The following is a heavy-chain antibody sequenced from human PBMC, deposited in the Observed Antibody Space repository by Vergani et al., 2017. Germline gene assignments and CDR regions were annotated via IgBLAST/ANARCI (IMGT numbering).Heavy chain of an antibody. J-gene: IGHJ6*02. CDR3: ARGPLYSTTWPILRHDMDV. V-gene: IGHV4-61*02. D-gene: IGHD6-13*01. CDR2: FYTGGGT. CDR1: GGSTSSGSYY. Sequence: QVQLQESGPGLLRPSQTLSPTCPVPGGSTSSGSYYWSWFPQPAGKGLEWIGRFYTGGGTSYNSSLKSRVTISVDTSKNQFSLELSPLAAADTAVYYCARGPLYSTTWPILRHDMDVWGQGTTVTVSS.